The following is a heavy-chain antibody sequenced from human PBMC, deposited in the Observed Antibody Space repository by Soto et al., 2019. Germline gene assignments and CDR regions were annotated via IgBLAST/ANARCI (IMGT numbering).Heavy chain of an antibody. Sequence: EVQLLESGGGLVQPGGSLRLSCAASGFTFSSYSMIWVRQAPGKGLEWVSAISGSGGTTYYADSVKGRFTISRDNSKTAQYPQMNRRIAEGTAVHYCAKGGVGYYDSTGYYLYYYCGMDVWGQGTTVTVSS. D-gene: IGHD3-22*01. CDR2: ISGSGGTT. CDR1: GFTFSSYS. V-gene: IGHV3-23*01. CDR3: AKGGVGYYDSTGYYLYYYCGMDV. J-gene: IGHJ6*02.